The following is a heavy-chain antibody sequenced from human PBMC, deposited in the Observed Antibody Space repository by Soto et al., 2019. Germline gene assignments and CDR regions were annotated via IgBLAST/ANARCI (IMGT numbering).Heavy chain of an antibody. CDR1: DLTLSRYW. V-gene: IGHV3-7*05. CDR2: VNPDGSET. J-gene: IGHJ5*01. Sequence: EMRLVESGGDLVQPGESLTISCAASDLTLSRYWMTWVRQAPGKGLEWVGNVNPDGSETDFADFVRGRFTISRDNAKNSLYLQMNSLRVDDTAVYFCARGKGWVDSWGQGTLVTVSS. CDR3: ARGKGWVDS.